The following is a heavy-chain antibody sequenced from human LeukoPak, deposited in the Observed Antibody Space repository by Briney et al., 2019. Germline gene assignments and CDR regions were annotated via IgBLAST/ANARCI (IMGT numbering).Heavy chain of an antibody. CDR3: ARSEGVYYGSGSSGSYYPHWFDP. CDR2: IYYSGST. D-gene: IGHD3-10*01. J-gene: IGHJ5*02. Sequence: SETLSLTCTVSGGSISSYYWSWIRQSPGKGLEWIGYIYYSGSTNYNLSLKSRVTISVDTSKNQFSLNLSSVTAADTAVYYCARSEGVYYGSGSSGSYYPHWFDPWGQGTLVTVSS. CDR1: GGSISSYY. V-gene: IGHV4-59*01.